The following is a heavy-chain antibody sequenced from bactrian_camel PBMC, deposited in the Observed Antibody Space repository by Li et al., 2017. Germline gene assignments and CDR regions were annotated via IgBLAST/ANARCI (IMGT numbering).Heavy chain of an antibody. D-gene: IGHD6*01. Sequence: DVQLVESGGGLVQPGGSLTLSCAASVFTFSGSAMSWVRQAPGKGLEWVATIKWRSSGETYYADSIKGRFTISRDNAKNMIYLQMNSLRPEDTAMYYCNTARQRGGSWTCDPTNYWGQGTQVTVS. CDR1: VFTFSGSA. CDR3: NTARQRGGSWTCDPTNY. J-gene: IGHJ4*01. CDR2: IKWRSSGET. V-gene: IGHV3S40*01.